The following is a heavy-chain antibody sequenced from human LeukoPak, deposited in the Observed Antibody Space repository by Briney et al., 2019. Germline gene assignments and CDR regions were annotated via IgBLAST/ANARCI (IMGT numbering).Heavy chain of an antibody. J-gene: IGHJ4*02. CDR2: ISSGSSFI. D-gene: IGHD2-21*02. V-gene: IGHV3-21*01. CDR1: GFTFNTYS. Sequence: GGSLRLSCTASGFTFNTYSMNWVRQAPGKGLEWVSSISSGSSFIYYADSVKGRFTISRDNSKNTLYLQMNSLRAEDTAVYYCARDEGRAYCGGDCYSGVADWGQGTLVTVSS. CDR3: ARDEGRAYCGGDCYSGVAD.